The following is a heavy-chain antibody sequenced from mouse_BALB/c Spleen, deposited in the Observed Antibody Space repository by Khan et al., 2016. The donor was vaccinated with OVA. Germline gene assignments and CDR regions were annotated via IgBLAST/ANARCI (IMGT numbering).Heavy chain of an antibody. V-gene: IGHV5-6-5*01. CDR3: ARDYWFAY. J-gene: IGHJ3*01. CDR2: ISSGDST. Sequence: EVELVESGGGLVKPGGSLKLSCAASGFTFSNYATSWVRQSPEKRLEWVASISSGDSTYYPDSVKGRFTISRDNARNILYLQMSSLRSEDTVMYYCARDYWFAYWGQGTLVTVSA. CDR1: GFTFSNYA.